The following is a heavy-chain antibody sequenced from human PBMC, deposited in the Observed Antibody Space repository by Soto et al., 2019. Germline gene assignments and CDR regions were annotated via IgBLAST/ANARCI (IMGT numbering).Heavy chain of an antibody. J-gene: IGHJ6*02. Sequence: ASVTVSCKASGYRFVDYYIHWVRQAPGQGLEWMGILNPMGGESKYAQKFQGRVTMTMDTSTSTVYMDLRSLTSEDTAVYYCARVHCGGDCRPGEWFYYYGMDVWGQGTTVTVSS. V-gene: IGHV1-46*01. CDR1: GYRFVDYY. CDR3: ARVHCGGDCRPGEWFYYYGMDV. D-gene: IGHD2-21*01. CDR2: LNPMGGES.